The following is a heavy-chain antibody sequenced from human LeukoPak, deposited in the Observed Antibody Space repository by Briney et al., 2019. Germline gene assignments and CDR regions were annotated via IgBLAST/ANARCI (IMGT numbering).Heavy chain of an antibody. CDR3: ARELLYHYYEY. J-gene: IGHJ4*02. V-gene: IGHV3-53*01. CDR2: LYDDGAT. D-gene: IGHD3-3*01. Sequence: GGSLRLSCAASGFTVSSSFMSWVRQAPGKGLEWCSVLYDDGATKYADSVKGRFTISRDNSENTLFLQMNSLRTEDTAVYYCARELLYHYYEYWGQGTLVTVSS. CDR1: GFTVSSSF.